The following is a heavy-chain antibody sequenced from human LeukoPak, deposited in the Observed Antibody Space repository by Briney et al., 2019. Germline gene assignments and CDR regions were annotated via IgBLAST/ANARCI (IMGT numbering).Heavy chain of an antibody. CDR1: GVSSSSTNYY. CDR2: TYYSGST. CDR3: ARHYSSATSCFDY. V-gene: IGHV4-39*01. Sequence: SETLSLTCTASGVSSSSTNYYWGWLPQPPGKGLEWIGSTYYSGSTYYNPSRKSRVTISVDTSRNQFSLKLSSVTAADTAVYYCARHYSSATSCFDYWGQGTLVAVSS. D-gene: IGHD2-2*01. J-gene: IGHJ4*02.